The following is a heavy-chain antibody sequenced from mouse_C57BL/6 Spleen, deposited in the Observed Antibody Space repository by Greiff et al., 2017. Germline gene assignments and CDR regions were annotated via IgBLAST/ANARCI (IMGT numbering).Heavy chain of an antibody. CDR1: GFTFSDYG. Sequence: EVHLVESGGGLVKPGGSLKLSCAASGFTFSDYGMHWVRQAPETGLEWVAYISSGSSTIYYADTVKGRITIARNNAKNTLFLQMTSQRSEDTAMYYCARVTGTYYFDYWGQGTTLTVSS. CDR3: ARVTGTYYFDY. J-gene: IGHJ2*01. V-gene: IGHV5-17*01. D-gene: IGHD4-1*01. CDR2: ISSGSSTI.